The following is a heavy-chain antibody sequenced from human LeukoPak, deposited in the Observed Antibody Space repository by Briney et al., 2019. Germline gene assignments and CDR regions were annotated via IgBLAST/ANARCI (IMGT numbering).Heavy chain of an antibody. J-gene: IGHJ6*02. Sequence: PSETLSLTCTVSGGSISSYYWSWIRQPPGEGLEWIGYIYYSGSTNYNPSLKSRVTISVDTSKNQFSLKLSSVTAADTAVYYCARGKGYDSSGYYYGMDVWGQGTTVTVSS. CDR3: ARGKGYDSSGYYYGMDV. V-gene: IGHV4-59*01. CDR2: IYYSGST. D-gene: IGHD3-22*01. CDR1: GGSISSYY.